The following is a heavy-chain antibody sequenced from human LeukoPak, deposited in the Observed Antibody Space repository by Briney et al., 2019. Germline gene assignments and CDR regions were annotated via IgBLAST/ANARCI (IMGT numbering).Heavy chain of an antibody. CDR3: ANPMWHYYDSSGQADAFDI. D-gene: IGHD3-22*01. V-gene: IGHV3-23*01. J-gene: IGHJ3*02. CDR2: ISGSGGST. CDR1: GFTFSSYS. Sequence: GGSLRLSCAASGFTFSSYSMNWVRQAPGKGLEWVSAISGSGGSTYYADSVKGRFTISRDNSKNTLYLQMNSLRAEDTAVYYCANPMWHYYDSSGQADAFDIWGQGTMVTVSS.